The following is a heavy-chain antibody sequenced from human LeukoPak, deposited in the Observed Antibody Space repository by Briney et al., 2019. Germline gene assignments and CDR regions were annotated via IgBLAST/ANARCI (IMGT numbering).Heavy chain of an antibody. D-gene: IGHD3-10*01. V-gene: IGHV3-64*01. CDR3: ATDLWFGEFIFDY. CDR2: ISSNGGST. Sequence: PGGSLSLSCAASGFTFSSYAMHWVRQAPGKGLEYVSAISSNGGSTYYANSVKGRFTISRDNSKNTLYLQMGSLRAEDMAVYYCATDLWFGEFIFDYWGQGTLVTVSS. CDR1: GFTFSSYA. J-gene: IGHJ4*02.